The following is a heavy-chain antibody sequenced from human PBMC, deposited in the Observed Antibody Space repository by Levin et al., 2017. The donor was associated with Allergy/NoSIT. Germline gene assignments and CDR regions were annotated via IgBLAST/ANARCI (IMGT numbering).Heavy chain of an antibody. CDR1: GFTFSSYA. CDR3: AKTPFSVGTSLY. Sequence: SGGSLRLSCAASGFTFSSYAMSWVRQAPGKGLEWVSAISGSGGSTYYADSVKGRFTISRDNSKNTLYLQMNSLRAEDTAVYYCAKTPFSVGTSLYWGQGTLVTVSS. CDR2: ISGSGGST. D-gene: IGHD5/OR15-5a*01. V-gene: IGHV3-23*01. J-gene: IGHJ4*02.